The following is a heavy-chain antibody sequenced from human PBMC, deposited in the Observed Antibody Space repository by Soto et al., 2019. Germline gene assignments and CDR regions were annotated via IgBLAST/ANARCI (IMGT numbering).Heavy chain of an antibody. V-gene: IGHV1-18*01. CDR1: GYTFSRSG. D-gene: IGHD3-16*01. J-gene: IGHJ6*02. CDR3: ARMGDVPYYYYGMDV. Sequence: QVQLVQSGAEVKKPGASVKVSCKASGYTFSRSGISWVRQAPGQGLEWMGWINGYNGNTNYTQKMPGRITMTADTPTRTAYMVLRSLRSDDTAVYYCARMGDVPYYYYGMDVWGQGTTVIVSS. CDR2: INGYNGNT.